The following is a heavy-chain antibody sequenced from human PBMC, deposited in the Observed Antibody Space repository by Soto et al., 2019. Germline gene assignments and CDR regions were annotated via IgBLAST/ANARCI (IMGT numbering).Heavy chain of an antibody. J-gene: IGHJ4*02. CDR3: ARTYCSSTSCYFDY. CDR1: GGSISGYY. V-gene: IGHV4-59*01. D-gene: IGHD2-2*01. Sequence: PSETLSLTCTVSGGSISGYYWSWIRQPPGKGLEWIGYIFYSGSTIYNPSLMSRVTISVDTSKNQFSLKLSSVTAADTAVYYCARTYCSSTSCYFDYWGQGTLVTVSS. CDR2: IFYSGST.